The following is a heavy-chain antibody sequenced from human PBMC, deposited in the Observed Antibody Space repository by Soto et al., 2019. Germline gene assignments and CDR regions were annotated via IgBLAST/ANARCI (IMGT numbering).Heavy chain of an antibody. CDR2: IIPIFGTA. Sequence: QVQLVQSGAEVKKPGSSVKVSCKASGGTFSSYAISWVRQAPGQGLEWMGGIIPIFGTANYAQKFQGRVTITADESTITAYMELSSLRSEDTAVYYCAGHIVVVTAKIDYGMDVWGQGTTVTVSS. V-gene: IGHV1-69*01. J-gene: IGHJ6*02. CDR1: GGTFSSYA. CDR3: AGHIVVVTAKIDYGMDV. D-gene: IGHD2-21*02.